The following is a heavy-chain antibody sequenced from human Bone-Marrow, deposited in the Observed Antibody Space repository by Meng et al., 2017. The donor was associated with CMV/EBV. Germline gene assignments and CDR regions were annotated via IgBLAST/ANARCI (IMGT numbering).Heavy chain of an antibody. D-gene: IGHD1-1*01. Sequence: SETLSLTCTVSGGSISSYYWSWIRQPPGKGLEWIGYIYYSGSTNYNPSLTSRVTISVDPSKNQFSLKLSSLTVADTAVYYCARARRNYYYGMDVWGQGTTVTVSS. CDR1: GGSISSYY. J-gene: IGHJ6*02. CDR3: ARARRNYYYGMDV. V-gene: IGHV4-59*01. CDR2: IYYSGST.